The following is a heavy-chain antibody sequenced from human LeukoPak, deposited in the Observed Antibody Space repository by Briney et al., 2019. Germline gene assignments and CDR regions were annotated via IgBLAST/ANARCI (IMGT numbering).Heavy chain of an antibody. CDR1: GFTFSSSV. CDR3: AAERHDSSGYYYFDY. D-gene: IGHD3-22*01. J-gene: IGHJ4*02. CDR2: IVVDSGNT. V-gene: IGHV1-58*02. Sequence: ASVKVSCKASGFTFSSSVMKWVRQARGQRLEWIGWIVVDSGNTNYAQKFQERVTITRDMSTSTAYMALSSLTSEDTAVYYCAAERHDSSGYYYFDYWGQGTLVTVSS.